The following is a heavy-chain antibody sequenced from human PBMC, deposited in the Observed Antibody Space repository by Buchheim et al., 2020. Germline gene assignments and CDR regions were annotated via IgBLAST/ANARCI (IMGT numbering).Heavy chain of an antibody. CDR1: GFSISSHS. J-gene: IGHJ6*02. CDR2: ITSSSSAT. Sequence: EVQVVESGGGLVQPGGSLRLSCAASGFSISSHSMHWIRQAPGEGLEWVSYITSSSSATYYADSVKGRFTISRDNAKNSLYLQMNSLRDEDTAVYYCAKDQGVWGQGTT. CDR3: AKDQGV. V-gene: IGHV3-48*02.